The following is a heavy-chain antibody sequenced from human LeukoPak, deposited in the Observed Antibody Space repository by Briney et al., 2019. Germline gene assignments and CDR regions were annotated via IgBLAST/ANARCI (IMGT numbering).Heavy chain of an antibody. CDR3: VRCFNSGSYLYYFDY. CDR1: GYDFTTYW. J-gene: IGHJ4*02. Sequence: AGESLKISCEGSGYDFTTYWIGWVRQMPGKGLEWMGIIFPGDSDTRYSPPFQGQVTISADKSISTAYLQWRSLKASDTAIYYCVRCFNSGSYLYYFDYWGQGTLVTVSS. CDR2: IFPGDSDT. D-gene: IGHD1-26*01. V-gene: IGHV5-51*01.